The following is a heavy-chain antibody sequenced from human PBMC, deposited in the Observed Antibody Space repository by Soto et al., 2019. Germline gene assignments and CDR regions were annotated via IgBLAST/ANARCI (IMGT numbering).Heavy chain of an antibody. D-gene: IGHD2-15*01. CDR1: GFSLSNARMG. CDR3: ARICSSLGMDV. CDR2: IFSNDEK. J-gene: IGHJ6*02. V-gene: IGHV2-26*01. Sequence: QVTLKESGPVLVKPTEPLTLTCTVSGFSLSNARMGVSWIRQPPGKALEWLAHIFSNDEKSYSTSLKSRLTISKDTSKSQVVLTMTNMDPVDTATYYCARICSSLGMDVWGQGTTVTVSS.